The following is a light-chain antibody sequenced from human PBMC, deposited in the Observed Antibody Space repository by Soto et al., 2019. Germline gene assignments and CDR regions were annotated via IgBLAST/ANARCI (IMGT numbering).Light chain of an antibody. V-gene: IGKV3D-15*01. CDR1: QSVSSY. CDR3: QQYNNWPPT. Sequence: VLTQSPGTLSLSPGERATLSCRASQSVSSYSLAWYQQKPGQAPRLVMYGTSNRATGIPDRFSGSGSGTEFTLTISSLQSEDFAVYYCQQYNNWPPTFGQGTKVDNK. J-gene: IGKJ1*01. CDR2: GTS.